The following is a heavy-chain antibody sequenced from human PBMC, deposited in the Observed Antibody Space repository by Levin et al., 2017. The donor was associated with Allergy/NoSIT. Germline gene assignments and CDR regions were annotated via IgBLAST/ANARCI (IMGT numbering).Heavy chain of an antibody. V-gene: IGHV4-59*01. CDR1: GASLTSSY. J-gene: IGHJ6*02. D-gene: IGHD4-11*01. CDR3: ATYRDYYGMDG. CDR2: ITYRGST. Sequence: SETLSLTCTVSGASLTSSYWTWIRQSPEKGLEWIGYITYRGSTSYNPSLKSRVTISIAMAKNQISLELSSVTAADTAVYYCATYRDYYGMDGWGLGTTVTVSS.